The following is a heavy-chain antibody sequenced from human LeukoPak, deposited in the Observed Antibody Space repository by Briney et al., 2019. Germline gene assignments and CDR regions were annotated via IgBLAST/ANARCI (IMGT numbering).Heavy chain of an antibody. Sequence: GASVKVSCKASGYTXTGYYMHWVRQAPGQGLDWMGWVNPNSGGTNFAQKFQGRVTMTRDTSISTAYMELSRLRSDDTAVYFCARDREYRSSSYPLDYWGQGTLVTVSS. V-gene: IGHV1-2*02. CDR1: GYTXTGYY. J-gene: IGHJ4*02. D-gene: IGHD6-6*01. CDR2: VNPNSGGT. CDR3: ARDREYRSSSYPLDY.